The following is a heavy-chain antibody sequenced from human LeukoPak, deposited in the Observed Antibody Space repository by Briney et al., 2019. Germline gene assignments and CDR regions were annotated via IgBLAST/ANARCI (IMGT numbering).Heavy chain of an antibody. CDR2: ISGSGGST. J-gene: IGHJ3*02. D-gene: IGHD6-6*01. V-gene: IGHV3-23*01. Sequence: GGSLRLSCAASGFAFTDYAISWVRQAPGKGLEWVSAISGSGGSTYYADSVKGRFTISRDNSKNTLYLQMNSLRAEDTAVYYCAKDSHESSSLASDAFDIWGQGTMVTVSS. CDR1: GFAFTDYA. CDR3: AKDSHESSSLASDAFDI.